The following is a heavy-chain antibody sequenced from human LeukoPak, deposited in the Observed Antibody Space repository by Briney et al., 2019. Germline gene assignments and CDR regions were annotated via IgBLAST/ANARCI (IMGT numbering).Heavy chain of an antibody. CDR2: INSDGSST. D-gene: IGHD6-13*01. V-gene: IGHV3-74*01. Sequence: GGSLRLSCAASGFTFDDYTMHWVRQAPGKGLVWVSRINSDGSSTSYADSVKGRFTISRDNAKNTLYLQMNSLRAEDTAVYYCARGSRIAAAAQGYWGQGTLVTVSS. J-gene: IGHJ4*02. CDR1: GFTFDDYT. CDR3: ARGSRIAAAAQGY.